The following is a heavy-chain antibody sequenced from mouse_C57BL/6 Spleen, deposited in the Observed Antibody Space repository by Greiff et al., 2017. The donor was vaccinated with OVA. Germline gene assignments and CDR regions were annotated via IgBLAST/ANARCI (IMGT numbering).Heavy chain of an antibody. CDR2: IYPRDGST. CDR1: GYTFTSYD. J-gene: IGHJ2*01. D-gene: IGHD4-1*01. CDR3: ARWMTGDY. V-gene: IGHV1-85*01. Sequence: QVQLKESGPELVKPGASVKLSCKASGYTFTSYDINWVKQRPGPGLEWIGWIYPRDGSTKYNEKFKGKATLTVDTSSSTAYMELHSLTSEDSAVYFCARWMTGDYWGQGTTLTVSS.